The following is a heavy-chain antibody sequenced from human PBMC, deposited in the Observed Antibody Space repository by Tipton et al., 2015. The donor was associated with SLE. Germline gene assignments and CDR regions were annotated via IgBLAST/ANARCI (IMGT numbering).Heavy chain of an antibody. D-gene: IGHD6-13*01. CDR1: GDSVSSNSAT. V-gene: IGHV6-1*01. CDR2: AYYRSKWYN. Sequence: GLVKPSQTLSLTCAISGDSVSSNSATWNWIRQSPSRGLEWLGRAYYRSKWYNDYAVSVKSRITINPDTSKNQFSLKLSSVTAADTAVYYCARGYSSTPINWGQGALVTVSS. CDR3: ARGYSSTPIN. J-gene: IGHJ4*02.